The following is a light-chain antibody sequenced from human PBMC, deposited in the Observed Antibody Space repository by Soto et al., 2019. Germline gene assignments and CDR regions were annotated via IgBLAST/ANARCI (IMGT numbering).Light chain of an antibody. V-gene: IGLV1-40*01. Sequence: QPVLTQSPSVSGAPGQRVTLPCTGNSSNIGAGFDVHWYQQLPGTAPKLLIYSNVNRPSGVPDRFSGSKSGTSASLAITGLQAEDEADYYCQSYDTSLSGYVVFGGGTKLTVL. CDR1: SSNIGAGFD. CDR3: QSYDTSLSGYVV. CDR2: SNV. J-gene: IGLJ2*01.